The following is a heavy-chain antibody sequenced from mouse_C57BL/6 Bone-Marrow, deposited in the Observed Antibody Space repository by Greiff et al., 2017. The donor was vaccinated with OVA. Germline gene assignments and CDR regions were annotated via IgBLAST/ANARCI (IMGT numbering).Heavy chain of an antibody. CDR3: ARVPTYYGSSTYYFDY. Sequence: VQLQQSGAELMKPGASVKLSCKATGYTFTGYWIEWVKQRPGHGLEWIGEILPGSGSTNYNEKFKGKATFTADTSSNTAYMQLSSLTTEDSAIYYCARVPTYYGSSTYYFDYWGQGTTLTVSS. J-gene: IGHJ2*01. CDR2: ILPGSGST. D-gene: IGHD1-1*01. V-gene: IGHV1-9*01. CDR1: GYTFTGYW.